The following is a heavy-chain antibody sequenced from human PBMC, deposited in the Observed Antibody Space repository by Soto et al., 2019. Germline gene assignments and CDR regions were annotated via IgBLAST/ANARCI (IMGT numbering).Heavy chain of an antibody. J-gene: IGHJ1*01. CDR3: ARLPYSSGWYIPYFQH. CDR2: IKQDGSEK. V-gene: IGHV3-7*01. Sequence: PGGSLRLSCAASGFTFSSYWMSWVRQAPGKGLEWVANIKQDGSEKYYVDSVKGRFTISRDNAKNSLYLQMNSLRAEDTAVYYCARLPYSSGWYIPYFQHWGQVTLVTVSS. CDR1: GFTFSSYW. D-gene: IGHD6-19*01.